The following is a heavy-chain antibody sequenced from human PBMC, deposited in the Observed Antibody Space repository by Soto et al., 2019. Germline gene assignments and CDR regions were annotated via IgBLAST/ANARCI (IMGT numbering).Heavy chain of an antibody. J-gene: IGHJ4*02. Sequence: GGSLRLSCAASGFTFSDYYMSWIRQAPGRGLEWISYISSSGSTVYYADSVKGRFTISRDNAKNSLYLQMNSLRAEDTAVYYCARGQQWLTSNGWGQGTLVTVSS. D-gene: IGHD6-19*01. CDR2: ISSSGSTV. V-gene: IGHV3-11*01. CDR3: ARGQQWLTSNG. CDR1: GFTFSDYY.